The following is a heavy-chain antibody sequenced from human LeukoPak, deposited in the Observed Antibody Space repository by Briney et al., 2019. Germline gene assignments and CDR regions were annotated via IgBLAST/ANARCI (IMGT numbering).Heavy chain of an antibody. D-gene: IGHD6-6*01. CDR1: GFTFSYYW. V-gene: IGHV3-7*04. CDR2: IKQDGSEK. J-gene: IGHJ4*02. CDR3: ARVRPYYFDY. Sequence: QPGGSLRLSCAVSGFTFSYYWMTWVRQAPGKGLEWVANIKQDGSEKYHVDSVKGRFTISRDNAKNSLYLQMNSLRAEDTAVYYCARVRPYYFDYWGQGTLVTVSS.